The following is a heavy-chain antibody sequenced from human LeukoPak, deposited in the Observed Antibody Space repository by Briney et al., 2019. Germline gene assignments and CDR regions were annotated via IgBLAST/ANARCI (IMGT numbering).Heavy chain of an antibody. V-gene: IGHV4-59*08. CDR2: IHYTGST. D-gene: IGHD3-10*01. Sequence: PSETLSLTCTVSGGSISSYYWSWIRQPPEKGLEWIGYIHYTGSTKYNPSLKSLVTISVDTSKNQFSLKLSSVTAADTAVYYCVRHSGITLLRGVLESWGQGTLVTVSS. CDR1: GGSISSYY. CDR3: VRHSGITLLRGVLES. J-gene: IGHJ4*02.